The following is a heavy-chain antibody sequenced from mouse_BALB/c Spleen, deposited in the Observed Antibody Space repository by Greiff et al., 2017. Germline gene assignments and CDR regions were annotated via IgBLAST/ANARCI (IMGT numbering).Heavy chain of an antibody. V-gene: IGHV1-54*03. Sequence: QVQLLQSGAELVRPGTSVKLSCKASGYAFTSYLIAWVQQRPGQGLEWIGSISSGSGGTNYNEKFKGKATLTADKSSITAYMKLSSLTSDDSAFYFCARRTYYGNIYYYAMDYWGRGTSVTVSS. J-gene: IGHJ4*01. CDR1: GYAFTSYL. CDR3: ARRTYYGNIYYYAMDY. D-gene: IGHD2-10*01. CDR2: ISSGSGGT.